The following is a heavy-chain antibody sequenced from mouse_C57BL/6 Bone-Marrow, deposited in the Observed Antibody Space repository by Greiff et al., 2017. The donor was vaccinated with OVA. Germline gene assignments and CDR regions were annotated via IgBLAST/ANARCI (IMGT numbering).Heavy chain of an antibody. Sequence: QVQLQQPGAELVMPGASVKLSCKASGYTFTSYWMHWVKQRPGQGLEWIGEIDPSDCYTNYNQKFKGKSTLTVDKSSSTAYMQLSSLTSEDSAVYYCARSGGNYPFAYWGQGTLVTVSA. CDR1: GYTFTSYW. D-gene: IGHD2-1*01. V-gene: IGHV1-69*01. J-gene: IGHJ3*01. CDR3: ARSGGNYPFAY. CDR2: IDPSDCYT.